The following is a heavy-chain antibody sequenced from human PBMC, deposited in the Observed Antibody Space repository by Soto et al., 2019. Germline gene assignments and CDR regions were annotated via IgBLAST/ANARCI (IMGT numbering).Heavy chain of an antibody. V-gene: IGHV4-4*02. D-gene: IGHD6-13*01. CDR1: GCSISSSNC. Sequence: SETLSLTCAVSGCSISSSNCLSWVRQPPGKGLEWIGEIYHSGSTNYNPSLKSRVTISVDKSKNQFSLKLSSVTAADTAVYYCARRERAAGTEWWFDPWGQGTLVTVSS. CDR3: ARRERAAGTEWWFDP. J-gene: IGHJ5*02. CDR2: IYHSGST.